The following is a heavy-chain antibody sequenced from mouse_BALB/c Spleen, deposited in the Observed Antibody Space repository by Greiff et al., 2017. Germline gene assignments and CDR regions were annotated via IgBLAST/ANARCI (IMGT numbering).Heavy chain of an antibody. J-gene: IGHJ2*01. CDR1: GYAFSSSW. CDR3: ARKDMGYNYGSSLDY. CDR2: IYPGDGDT. D-gene: IGHD1-1*01. V-gene: IGHV1-82*01. Sequence: QVQLKESGPELVKPGASVKISCKASGYAFSSSWMNWVKQRPGQGLEWIGRIYPGDGDTNYNGKFKGKATLTADKSSSTAYMQLSSLTSVDSAVYFCARKDMGYNYGSSLDYWGQGTTLTVSS.